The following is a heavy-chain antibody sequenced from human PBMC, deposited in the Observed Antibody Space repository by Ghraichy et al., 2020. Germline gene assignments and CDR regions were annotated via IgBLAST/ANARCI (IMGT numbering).Heavy chain of an antibody. CDR3: AREYSSGWYRINWFDP. CDR1: GFTVSSNY. Sequence: GALRLSCAASGFTVSSNYMSWVRQAPGKGLEWVSVIYSGGSTYYADSVKGRFTISRDNSKNTLYLQMNSLRAEDTAVYYCAREYSSGWYRINWFDPWGQGTLVTVSS. CDR2: IYSGGST. J-gene: IGHJ5*02. D-gene: IGHD6-19*01. V-gene: IGHV3-53*01.